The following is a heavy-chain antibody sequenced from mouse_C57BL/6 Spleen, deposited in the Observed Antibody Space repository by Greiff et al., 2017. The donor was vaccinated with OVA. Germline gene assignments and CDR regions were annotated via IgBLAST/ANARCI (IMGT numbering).Heavy chain of an antibody. V-gene: IGHV1-55*01. CDR2: IYPGSGST. D-gene: IGHD1-1*01. CDR1: GYTFTSYW. Sequence: QVQLQQSGAELVKPGASVKMSCKASGYTFTSYWITWVKQRPGQGLEWIGDIYPGSGSTNYNEKFKSKATLTVDTSSSTAYMQLSSLTSEDSAVYYCARGIIATVVFDYWGQGTTLTVSS. CDR3: ARGIIATVVFDY. J-gene: IGHJ2*01.